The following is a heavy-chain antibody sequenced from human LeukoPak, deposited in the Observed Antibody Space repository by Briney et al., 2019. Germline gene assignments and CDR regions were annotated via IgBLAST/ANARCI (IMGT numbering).Heavy chain of an antibody. Sequence: GGSLRLSCAASGFIFSGQSMNWVRQAPGKGLEWVAYVKSDSSITHYADSVKGRFTISRDNGWNSLYLQMNSLRAEDTAVYYCARGLGSSNYKGHAFDIWGQGTMVTVSS. D-gene: IGHD2-2*01. CDR3: ARGLGSSNYKGHAFDI. CDR1: GFIFSGQS. V-gene: IGHV3-48*01. J-gene: IGHJ3*02. CDR2: VKSDSSIT.